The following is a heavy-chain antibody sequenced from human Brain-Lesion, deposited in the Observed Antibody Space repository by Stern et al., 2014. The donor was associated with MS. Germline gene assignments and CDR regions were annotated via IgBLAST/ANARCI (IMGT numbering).Heavy chain of an antibody. V-gene: IGHV1-24*01. J-gene: IGHJ4*02. CDR2: FDPEDGET. Sequence: LQLVESGAEVKKPGASVKVSCKVSGYTLTELSMHWVRQAPRKGLEWLGGFDPEDGETIYAQKFQCRVTMTEDTSTDTAYMELSSLRSEDTAVYYCATLSPGAGGNYYRHFDYWGQGTLVTVSS. CDR1: GYTLTELS. D-gene: IGHD1-26*01. CDR3: ATLSPGAGGNYYRHFDY.